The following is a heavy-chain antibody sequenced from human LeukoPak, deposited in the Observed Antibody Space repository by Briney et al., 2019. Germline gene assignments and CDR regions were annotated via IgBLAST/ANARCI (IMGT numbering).Heavy chain of an antibody. CDR1: GFTFSSYW. CDR3: VIDLGDYNDF. D-gene: IGHD2-15*01. J-gene: IGHJ4*02. CDR2: IKGDGSST. V-gene: IGHV3-74*01. Sequence: PGGSLRLSCAASGFTFSSYWMHWVRHTPGKGLVWVSRIKGDGSSTSYADSVKGRFTISRDNAKNTLYLQMSSLRADDTAVYYCVIDLGDYNDFWGQGTLVSVSS.